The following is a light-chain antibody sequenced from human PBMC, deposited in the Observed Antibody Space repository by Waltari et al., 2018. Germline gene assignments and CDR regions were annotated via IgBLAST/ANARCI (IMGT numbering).Light chain of an antibody. Sequence: DIQMTQSPSSLSASVGDRVTIACRASQNIDNYLNWYQQKPGEAPRLLIYSASSPKSGVPSRFTGSGSETDFALTIRGLQPEDSAIYYCQQSYNAPATFGQGTRVQVK. CDR2: SAS. J-gene: IGKJ1*01. CDR3: QQSYNAPAT. V-gene: IGKV1-39*01. CDR1: QNIDNY.